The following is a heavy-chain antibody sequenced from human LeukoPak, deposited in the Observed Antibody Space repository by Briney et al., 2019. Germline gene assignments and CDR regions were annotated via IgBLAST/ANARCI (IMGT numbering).Heavy chain of an antibody. CDR2: INWNGDRT. J-gene: IGHJ4*02. D-gene: IGHD3-16*01. Sequence: VGSLRLSCASSGFSFDDYGMSWVPQVPGGGLEWVSDINWNGDRTAYADSVKGRFTIYKDKAKNSLYLQMNSVRAEDTALYYCARDPNNYGRLDYWGQGTLVAVSS. V-gene: IGHV3-20*04. CDR3: ARDPNNYGRLDY. CDR1: GFSFDDYG.